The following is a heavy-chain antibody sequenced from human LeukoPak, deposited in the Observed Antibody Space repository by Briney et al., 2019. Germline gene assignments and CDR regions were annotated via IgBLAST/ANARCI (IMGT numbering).Heavy chain of an antibody. D-gene: IGHD3-9*01. J-gene: IGHJ4*02. Sequence: WASVKVSFKASGYTFTTYGISWVRLAPGQGLEWLGRISVYNGNTNYAQKLQGRVTMTTDTSTSTAYMELRSLRSDDTAVYYCARMILLLGDVLTVPPRGFDYWGQGTLVTVSS. CDR1: GYTFTTYG. V-gene: IGHV1-18*01. CDR3: ARMILLLGDVLTVPPRGFDY. CDR2: ISVYNGNT.